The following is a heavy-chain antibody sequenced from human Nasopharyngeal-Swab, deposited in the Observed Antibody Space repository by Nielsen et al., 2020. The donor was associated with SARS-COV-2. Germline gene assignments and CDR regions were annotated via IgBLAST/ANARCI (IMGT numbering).Heavy chain of an antibody. CDR2: ISGSGGST. CDR3: AKDLAYCGGDCYSGFDY. V-gene: IGHV3-23*01. Sequence: GGSLRLSCAASGFIFSSYAMSWVRQAPGKGLEWVSAISGSGGSTYYADSVKGRFTISRDNSKNTLYLQMNSLRAEDTAVYYCAKDLAYCGGDCYSGFDYWGQGTLVTVSS. D-gene: IGHD2-21*02. CDR1: GFIFSSYA. J-gene: IGHJ4*02.